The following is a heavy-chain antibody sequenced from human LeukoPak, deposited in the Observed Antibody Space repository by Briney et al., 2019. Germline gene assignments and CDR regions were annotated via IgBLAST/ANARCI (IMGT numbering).Heavy chain of an antibody. CDR2: IWFDGSEK. CDR1: GFTFSNYG. D-gene: IGHD3-22*01. V-gene: IGHV3-33*01. J-gene: IGHJ4*02. Sequence: PGRSLRLSCAASGFTFSNYGMHWVRQAPGKGLEWVAVIWFDGSEKYHADSVKGRFTISRDNSKNTLYLQTNSLRAEDTAVYYCARGRGYDGSDYYYGFFDYWGQGTLVTVSS. CDR3: ARGRGYDGSDYYYGFFDY.